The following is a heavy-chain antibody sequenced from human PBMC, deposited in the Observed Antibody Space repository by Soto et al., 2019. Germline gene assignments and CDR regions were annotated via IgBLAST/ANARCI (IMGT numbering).Heavy chain of an antibody. Sequence: GGSLRLSCAASGFTFSSYAMHWVRQAPGKGLEWVAVISYDGSNKYYADSVKGRFTISRDNSKNTLYLQMNSLRAEDTAVYYCASTPCSGGSCYSFEYFQHWGQGTLVTVSS. CDR3: ASTPCSGGSCYSFEYFQH. CDR2: ISYDGSNK. J-gene: IGHJ1*01. CDR1: GFTFSSYA. D-gene: IGHD2-15*01. V-gene: IGHV3-30-3*01.